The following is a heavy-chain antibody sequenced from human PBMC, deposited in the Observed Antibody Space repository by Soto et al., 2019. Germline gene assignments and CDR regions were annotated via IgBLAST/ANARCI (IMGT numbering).Heavy chain of an antibody. D-gene: IGHD3-10*01. Sequence: GGSLRLSCAASGFTFSSYGMHWVRQAPGKGLEWVAVIWYDGSNKYYADSVKGRFTISRDNSKNTLYLQMNSLRAEDTAVYYCARDLLPYYYGSGSYLPFDYWGQGTLVTVSS. CDR3: ARDLLPYYYGSGSYLPFDY. J-gene: IGHJ4*02. V-gene: IGHV3-33*01. CDR1: GFTFSSYG. CDR2: IWYDGSNK.